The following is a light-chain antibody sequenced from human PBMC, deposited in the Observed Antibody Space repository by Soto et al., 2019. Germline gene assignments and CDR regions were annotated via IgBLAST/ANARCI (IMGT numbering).Light chain of an antibody. CDR2: SIS. J-gene: IGKJ4*01. V-gene: IGKV1-39*01. CDR3: KQSYNLPPT. CDR1: QTISTF. Sequence: DIQLTQSPSSLSASVGDRVSITCRTSQTISTFLNWYHHRPGQAPKLLIYSISNLQSGVPSRFSGGGAGTEFTLPIRSLQPEDFGSYYCKQSYNLPPTFGGGTRVQIK.